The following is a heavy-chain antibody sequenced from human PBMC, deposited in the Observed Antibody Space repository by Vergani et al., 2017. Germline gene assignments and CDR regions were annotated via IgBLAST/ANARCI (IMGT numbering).Heavy chain of an antibody. D-gene: IGHD3-16*01. CDR3: AKHFRGWGIDY. V-gene: IGHV3-30*02. CDR2: IQFDGSKQ. Sequence: QVQLVESGGGVVQRGGSLRLSCATSGFTLSNYDMQWIRQGPGKGLEFVAFIQFDGSKQYYADSVKGRFTLSRDFSKNTLYLQMNSLRTDDTATYDCAKHFRGWGIDYWGQGNQFIVSS. J-gene: IGHJ4*02. CDR1: GFTLSNYD.